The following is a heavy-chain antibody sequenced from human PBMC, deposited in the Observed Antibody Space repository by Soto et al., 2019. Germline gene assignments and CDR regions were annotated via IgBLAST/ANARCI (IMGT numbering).Heavy chain of an antibody. Sequence: QVQLQESGPGLVKPSQTLSLTCAISGYSVSSHSAAWNWISLSPSRCREWPGRPYYRSRWYNDYAVSVRSGTAAIRDTSKTHSSLQLCSLNLEDTAVYYCAGTTSQQWSYMDVWGKGTTVTVPS. J-gene: IGHJ6*03. CDR3: AGTTSQQWSYMDV. CDR1: GYSVSSHSAA. CDR2: PYYRSRWYN. D-gene: IGHD1-7*01. V-gene: IGHV6-1*01.